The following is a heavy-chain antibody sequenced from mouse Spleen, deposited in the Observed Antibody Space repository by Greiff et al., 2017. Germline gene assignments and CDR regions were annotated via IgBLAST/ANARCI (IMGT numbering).Heavy chain of an antibody. Sequence: EVQLVESGGGLVKPGGSLKLSCAASGFTFSSYAMSWVRQTPEKRLEWVATISSGGSYTYYPDSVKGRFTISRDNAKNTLYLQMSSLRSEDTAMYYCARQGLGRRYYFDYWGQGTTLTVSS. V-gene: IGHV5-9-3*01. CDR2: ISSGGSYT. CDR1: GFTFSSYA. D-gene: IGHD4-1*01. CDR3: ARQGLGRRYYFDY. J-gene: IGHJ2*01.